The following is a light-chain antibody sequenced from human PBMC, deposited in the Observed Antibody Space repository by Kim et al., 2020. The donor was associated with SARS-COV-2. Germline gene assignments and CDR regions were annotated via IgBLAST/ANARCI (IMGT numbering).Light chain of an antibody. CDR1: QDISNY. V-gene: IGKV1-27*01. J-gene: IGKJ2*01. Sequence: SASVGDRVTITCRASQDISNYLAWYQQKPGNVPKFLIHAAFTLQSGVPSRFSGSRSGTDFSLTISSLQPEDVATYYCQKYNSAPYTFGQGTKLEI. CDR3: QKYNSAPYT. CDR2: AAF.